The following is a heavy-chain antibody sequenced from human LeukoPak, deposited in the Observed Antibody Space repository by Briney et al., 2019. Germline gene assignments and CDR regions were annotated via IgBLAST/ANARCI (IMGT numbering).Heavy chain of an antibody. D-gene: IGHD3-10*01. CDR3: ATDAYLLFGEFAY. V-gene: IGHV3-15*01. Sequence: GSLRLSCAASGFSFRNTWMSGVRQSPGRGLEWVGRIKSNTDGGATVYSAPVKGRFTISRDDSKNTLYLQMDSLKAEDTAVCYCATDAYLLFGEFAYWGQGILVTVSS. CDR2: IKSNTDGGAT. J-gene: IGHJ4*02. CDR1: GFSFRNTW.